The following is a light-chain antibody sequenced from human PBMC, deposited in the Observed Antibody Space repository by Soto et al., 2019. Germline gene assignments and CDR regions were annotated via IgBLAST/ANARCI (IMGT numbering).Light chain of an antibody. J-gene: IGKJ2*01. Sequence: EIVLTQSPGTLSLSPGEGATLSCRASQIVGSNYFAWYQQKPGQAPRLLIYGASSRATGIPARFSGSGSGTDFTLTISRLEPEDFAVYYCQQYGSSPDTFGQGTKVEIK. CDR1: QIVGSNY. CDR3: QQYGSSPDT. CDR2: GAS. V-gene: IGKV3-20*01.